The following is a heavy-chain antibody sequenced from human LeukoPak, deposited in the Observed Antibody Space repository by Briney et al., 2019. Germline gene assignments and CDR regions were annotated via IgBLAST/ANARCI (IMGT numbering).Heavy chain of an antibody. CDR1: GGSISSYY. Sequence: SETLSLTCTVSGGSISSYYWSWIRQPPGKGLEWIGYISYSGSTRYNPSLKSRVTISVDTSKNQFSLKLSSVTAADTAVYYCARHASTSSGYPYYFDYWGQGTLVTVSS. D-gene: IGHD3-22*01. CDR2: ISYSGST. CDR3: ARHASTSSGYPYYFDY. V-gene: IGHV4-59*08. J-gene: IGHJ4*02.